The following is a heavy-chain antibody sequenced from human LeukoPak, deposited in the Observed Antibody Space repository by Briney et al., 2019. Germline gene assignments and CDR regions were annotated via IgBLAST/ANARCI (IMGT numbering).Heavy chain of an antibody. J-gene: IGHJ4*02. D-gene: IGHD1-26*01. Sequence: GGSLRLSCAASGFTVSSNYMSWVRQAPGKGLEWVSVIYSCGSTYYADSVKGRFTISRDNSKNTLYLQMNSLRAEDTAVYYCARDLSGSYDYWGQGTLVTVSS. V-gene: IGHV3-66*03. CDR3: ARDLSGSYDY. CDR1: GFTVSSNY. CDR2: IYSCGST.